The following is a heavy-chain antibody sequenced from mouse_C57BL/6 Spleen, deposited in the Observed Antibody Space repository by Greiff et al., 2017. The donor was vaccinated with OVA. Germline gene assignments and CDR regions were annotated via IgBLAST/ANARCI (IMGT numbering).Heavy chain of an antibody. CDR3: ARGEYYFDY. CDR2: IYPGDGDT. V-gene: IGHV1-82*01. Sequence: QVQLQQSGPELVKPGASVKISCKASGYAFSSSWMNWVKQRPGKGLEWIGRIYPGDGDTNYNGKFKGKATLTADKSSSTAYMQLSSLTSEDSAVYFCARGEYYFDYWGQGTTLTVSS. CDR1: GYAFSSSW. J-gene: IGHJ2*01.